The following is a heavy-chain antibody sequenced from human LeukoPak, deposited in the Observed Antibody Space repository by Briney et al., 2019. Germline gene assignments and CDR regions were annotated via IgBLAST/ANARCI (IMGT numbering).Heavy chain of an antibody. CDR2: IIPIFGTA. J-gene: IGHJ4*02. D-gene: IGHD1-26*01. CDR1: GGTFSSYA. V-gene: IGHV1-69*05. CDR3: ASGRDYSGSYYFDY. Sequence: ASVKVSCKASGGTFSSYAISWVRQAPGQGLEWMGGIIPIFGTANYAQKFQGRVTITTDESTSTAYMELSSLRSEDTAVYYCASGRDYSGSYYFDYWGQGTLVAVSS.